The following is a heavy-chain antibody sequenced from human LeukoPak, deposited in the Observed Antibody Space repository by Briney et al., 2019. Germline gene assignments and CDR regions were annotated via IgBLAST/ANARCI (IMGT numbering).Heavy chain of an antibody. V-gene: IGHV3-11*03. CDR1: GFTFSDEY. Sequence: GGSLRLSCAASGFTFSDEYISWIRQAPGKGLEWVSYISNSGTYTNYADSVRGRFTISRDNAKNSLYLQVNSLRAEDTAVYYCARSRGAGPGAYFDYWGQGTLVTVPS. D-gene: IGHD6-19*01. J-gene: IGHJ4*02. CDR2: ISNSGTYT. CDR3: ARSRGAGPGAYFDY.